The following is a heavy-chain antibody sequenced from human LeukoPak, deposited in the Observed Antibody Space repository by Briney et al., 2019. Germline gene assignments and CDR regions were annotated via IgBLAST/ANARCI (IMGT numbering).Heavy chain of an antibody. CDR3: AKESRLRYFDWLSLRGPFGMDV. Sequence: PGGSLRLSCAASGFTFSSYGMHWVRQAPGKGLEWVAVISYDGSNKYYADSVKGRFTISRDNSKNTLYLQMNSLRAEDTAVYYCAKESRLRYFDWLSLRGPFGMDVWGQGTTVTVSS. D-gene: IGHD3-9*01. V-gene: IGHV3-30*18. CDR1: GFTFSSYG. CDR2: ISYDGSNK. J-gene: IGHJ6*02.